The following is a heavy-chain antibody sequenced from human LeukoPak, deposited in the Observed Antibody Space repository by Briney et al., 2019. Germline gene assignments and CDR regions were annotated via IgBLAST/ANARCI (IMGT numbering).Heavy chain of an antibody. Sequence: SETLSLTCAVYGGSFSGYYWSWIRQPPGKGLEWIGEINHSGSTNYNPSLKSRVTISVDTSKNQFSLKLSSVTAADTAVYYCARTPRGYNDYWGQGTLVTVSS. CDR1: GGSFSGYY. V-gene: IGHV4-34*01. CDR2: INHSGST. D-gene: IGHD1-14*01. CDR3: ARTPRGYNDY. J-gene: IGHJ4*02.